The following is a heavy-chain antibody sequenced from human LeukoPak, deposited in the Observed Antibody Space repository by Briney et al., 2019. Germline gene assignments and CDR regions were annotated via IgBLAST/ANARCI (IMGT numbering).Heavy chain of an antibody. D-gene: IGHD3-22*01. J-gene: IGHJ4*02. CDR3: ARVRPEGYYYDSSGIRYLRYYFDY. V-gene: IGHV3-7*01. CDR1: GFTFSSYW. Sequence: GGSLRLSCAASGFTFSSYWMSWVRQAPGKGLEWVANIKQDGSEKYYVDSVKGRFTISRDNAKNSLYLQMNSLRAEDTAVYYCARVRPEGYYYDSSGIRYLRYYFDYWGQGTLVTVSS. CDR2: IKQDGSEK.